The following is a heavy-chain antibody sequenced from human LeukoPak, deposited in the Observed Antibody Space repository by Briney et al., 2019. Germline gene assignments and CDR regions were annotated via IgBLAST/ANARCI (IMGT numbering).Heavy chain of an antibody. CDR1: GYSFTTYW. CDR2: IYPGDSDT. D-gene: IGHD4/OR15-4a*01. J-gene: IGHJ6*03. CDR3: ARGFYGGYYYYYYMDV. Sequence: GESLKSSCKGAGYSFTTYWIGWVRQMPGKGLEWMGIIYPGDSDTRYSPSFQGQVPISADRSISTAYLQWSSLKASDTAMYYCARGFYGGYYYYYYMDVWGKGTTVTVSS. V-gene: IGHV5-51*01.